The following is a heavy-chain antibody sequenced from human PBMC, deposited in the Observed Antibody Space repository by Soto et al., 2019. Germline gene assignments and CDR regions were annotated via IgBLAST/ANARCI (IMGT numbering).Heavy chain of an antibody. CDR1: GGTFSSYA. D-gene: IGHD5-18*01. CDR3: AKDYSYGPLWFDF. V-gene: IGHV1-69*13. Sequence: SVKVSCKASGGTFSSYAISWVRQAPGQGLEWMGGIIPIFGTANYAQKFQGRVTITADESTSTAYMELSSLRSEDTAVYYCAKDYSYGPLWFDFWGQGTLVTVSS. J-gene: IGHJ4*02. CDR2: IIPIFGTA.